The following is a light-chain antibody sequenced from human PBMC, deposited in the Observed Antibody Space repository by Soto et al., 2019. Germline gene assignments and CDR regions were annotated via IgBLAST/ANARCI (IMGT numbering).Light chain of an antibody. CDR1: QSVSSSC. CDR3: QQFSSYPLT. CDR2: DAS. Sequence: EIVLTQSPGTLSLSPGERATLSCRASQSVSSSCLAWYQQKPGQAPRLLIYDASSRATGIPDRFSGGGSGTDFTLTISRLDPEDFAVYYCQQFSSYPLTFGGGTKVDIK. V-gene: IGKV3-20*01. J-gene: IGKJ4*01.